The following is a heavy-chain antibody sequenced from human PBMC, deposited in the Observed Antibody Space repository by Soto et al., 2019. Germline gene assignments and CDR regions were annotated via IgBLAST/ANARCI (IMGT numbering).Heavy chain of an antibody. Sequence: QVQLVESGGGVVQPGRSLRLSCAASGFTFSSYGMHWVRQAPGKGLEWVAVIWYDGSNKYYADSVKGRFTISRDNSKNTLYRQMNSLRAEDTAVYYCARVGSISGWYDYWGQGTLVTVSS. D-gene: IGHD6-19*01. V-gene: IGHV3-33*01. J-gene: IGHJ4*02. CDR1: GFTFSSYG. CDR3: ARVGSISGWYDY. CDR2: IWYDGSNK.